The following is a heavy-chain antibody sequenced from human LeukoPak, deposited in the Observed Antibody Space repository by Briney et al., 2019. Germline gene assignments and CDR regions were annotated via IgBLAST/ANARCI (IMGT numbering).Heavy chain of an antibody. CDR2: INPNTGGT. V-gene: IGHV1-2*02. CDR3: ARGGLGYYYGETDAFDI. D-gene: IGHD3-10*01. Sequence: ASVKVSCKASGYTFTGYYIHWVRQAPGQGLEWMGWINPNTGGTNYAQKLQGRGTMTTDTSTGTAYMELRSLRSDDTAVYYCARGGLGYYYGETDAFDIWGQGTMVTVSS. CDR1: GYTFTGYY. J-gene: IGHJ3*02.